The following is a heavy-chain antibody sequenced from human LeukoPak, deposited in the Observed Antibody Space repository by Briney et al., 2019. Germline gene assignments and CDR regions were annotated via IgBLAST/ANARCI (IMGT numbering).Heavy chain of an antibody. CDR1: GFTFSGSA. D-gene: IGHD2-15*01. V-gene: IGHV3-73*01. Sequence: PGGSLRLSCAASGFTFSGSAMHWVRQASGKGLEWVGRIRGKANSYATAYAASVKGRFTASRDDSKNTAYLQMNSLKTEDTAVYYCTKRLCSGGSCYFDYWGQGTLVTVSS. CDR2: IRGKANSYAT. CDR3: TKRLCSGGSCYFDY. J-gene: IGHJ4*02.